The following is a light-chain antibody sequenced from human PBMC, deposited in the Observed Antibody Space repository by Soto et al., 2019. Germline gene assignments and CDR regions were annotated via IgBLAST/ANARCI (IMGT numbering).Light chain of an antibody. V-gene: IGKV3-15*01. CDR3: QQYNNWPLT. J-gene: IGKJ4*01. Sequence: EIVMTQSPATLSVSPGERATLSCRASQSVTINFAWYQQKPGQAPRLLIYGASTRATGIPARFSGSGSGTEFTRTISSLQSEDFAFYYCQQYNNWPLTFGGGTKVEIK. CDR2: GAS. CDR1: QSVTIN.